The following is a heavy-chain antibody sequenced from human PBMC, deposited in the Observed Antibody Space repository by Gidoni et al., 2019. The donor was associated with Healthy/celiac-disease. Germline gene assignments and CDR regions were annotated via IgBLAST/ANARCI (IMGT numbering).Heavy chain of an antibody. Sequence: EVQLVESGGGLVQPGGSLRLSCAASGFTVSSNYMSWVRQAPGKGLEWVSVIYSGGSTYYADSVKGRFTISRDNSKNTLYLQMNSLRAEDTAVYYCARARQSYGDYYFDYWGQGTLVTVSS. CDR1: GFTVSSNY. CDR2: IYSGGST. D-gene: IGHD4-17*01. CDR3: ARARQSYGDYYFDY. J-gene: IGHJ4*02. V-gene: IGHV3-66*01.